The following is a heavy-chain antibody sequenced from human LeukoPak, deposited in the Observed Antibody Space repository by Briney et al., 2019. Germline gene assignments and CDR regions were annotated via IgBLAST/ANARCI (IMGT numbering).Heavy chain of an antibody. D-gene: IGHD3-10*01. V-gene: IGHV4-38-2*01. CDR1: GYSISSGYY. CDR2: IYHSGST. CDR3: ARVWFGESYPFDP. J-gene: IGHJ5*02. Sequence: PSETLSLTCAVSGYSISSGYYWGWIRQPPGQGRVWIGSIYHSGSTYYNPSLKSRVTISVDTSKNQFSLKLSSVTAADTAVYYCARVWFGESYPFDPWGQGTLVTVSS.